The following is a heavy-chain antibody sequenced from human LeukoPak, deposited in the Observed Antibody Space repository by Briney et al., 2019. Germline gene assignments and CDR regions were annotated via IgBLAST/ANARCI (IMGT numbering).Heavy chain of an antibody. V-gene: IGHV3-11*04. CDR1: GFTFSDYY. J-gene: IGHJ4*02. CDR2: ISSSGSTI. Sequence: GGSLRLSCAASGFTFSDYYMGWMRQAPGKGLEWVSYISSSGSTIYYADSVKGRFTISRDNAENSVYQQMNSLKAEDTAVYYCATSRVFDYWGQGALVIVSS. CDR3: ATSRVFDY.